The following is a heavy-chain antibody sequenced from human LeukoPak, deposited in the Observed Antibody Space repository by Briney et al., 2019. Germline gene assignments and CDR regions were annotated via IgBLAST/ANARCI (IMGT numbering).Heavy chain of an antibody. CDR3: ARRAGSFRYFDY. D-gene: IGHD3-3*02. J-gene: IGHJ4*02. V-gene: IGHV3-66*04. CDR1: GFTVSSNY. CDR2: IYSGGST. Sequence: SGGSLRLSCAASGFTVSSNYMSWVRQAPGKGLEWVAVIYSGGSTYYADSVKGRFTISRDNSKNTLYLQMNSLRAEDTAVYYCARRAGSFRYFDYWGQGTLVTVSS.